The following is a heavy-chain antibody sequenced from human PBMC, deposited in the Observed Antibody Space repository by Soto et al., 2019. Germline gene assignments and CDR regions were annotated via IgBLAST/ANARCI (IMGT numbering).Heavy chain of an antibody. D-gene: IGHD3-22*01. CDR2: VSNSGNT. Sequence: SATLSLTCSVSGDSVSSGNYYWSWMRQPPGKGLEWIGYVSNSGNTNYNPSLKSRVTISVDTSKNQFSLKLTSVTAADTAVYHCARTDSRGSWAAWFWGQGILVTVSS. J-gene: IGHJ4*02. CDR1: GDSVSSGNYY. CDR3: ARTDSRGSWAAWF. V-gene: IGHV4-61*01.